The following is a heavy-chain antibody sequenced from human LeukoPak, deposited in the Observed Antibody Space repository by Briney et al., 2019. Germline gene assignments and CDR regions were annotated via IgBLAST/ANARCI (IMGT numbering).Heavy chain of an antibody. CDR1: GYTFTSYY. CDR3: AKTSASWRYYYYYYYMDV. CDR2: INPNSGST. D-gene: IGHD3-3*01. J-gene: IGHJ6*03. Sequence: GASVKVSCKASGYTFTSYYMHWVRQAPGQGLEWMGWINPNSGSTNYAQKFQGRVTMTRGTSISTAYMELSRLRSDDTAVYYCAKTSASWRYYYYYYYMDVWGKGATVTVSS. V-gene: IGHV1-2*02.